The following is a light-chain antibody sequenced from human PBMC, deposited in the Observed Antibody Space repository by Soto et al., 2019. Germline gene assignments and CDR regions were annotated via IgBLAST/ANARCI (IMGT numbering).Light chain of an antibody. Sequence: QSVLTQPASVSGSPGQSITISCTATSSDVGLYKYVSWCQQHPGKAPKLIIYDVTNRPSGVSSRFSGSKSGNTASLTISGLLPEDEADYYCMSPTTSVTWVFGGGTKLTVL. CDR1: SSDVGLYKY. J-gene: IGLJ3*02. CDR3: MSPTTSVTWV. CDR2: DVT. V-gene: IGLV2-14*03.